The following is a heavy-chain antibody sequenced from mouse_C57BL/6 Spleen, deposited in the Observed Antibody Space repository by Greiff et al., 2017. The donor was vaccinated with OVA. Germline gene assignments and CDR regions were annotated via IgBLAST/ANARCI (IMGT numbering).Heavy chain of an antibody. CDR3: ARDYGSLYAMDY. CDR1: GYTFTDYY. Sequence: VQLQQSGPELVKPGASVKISCKASGYTFTDYYMNWVKQSHGKSLEWIGDINPNNGGTSYNQKFKGKATLTVDKSSSTAYMELRSLTSEDSAVYYCARDYGSLYAMDYWGQGTSVTGSS. D-gene: IGHD1-1*01. J-gene: IGHJ4*01. V-gene: IGHV1-26*01. CDR2: INPNNGGT.